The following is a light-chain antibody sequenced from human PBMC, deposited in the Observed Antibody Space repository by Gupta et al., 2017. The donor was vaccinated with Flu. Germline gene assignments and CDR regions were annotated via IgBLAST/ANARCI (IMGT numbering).Light chain of an antibody. Sequence: EIVMTQSPATLSVSPGERATLSCRASQSFSSNLAWYQKKPGQAPRPLTYGASTRATGIPARFSGSGSGTEFTLTISSLQSEDFAVYYCQQYNNWPPWTFGQGTKVEIK. CDR1: QSFSSN. CDR3: QQYNNWPPWT. J-gene: IGKJ1*01. V-gene: IGKV3-15*01. CDR2: GAS.